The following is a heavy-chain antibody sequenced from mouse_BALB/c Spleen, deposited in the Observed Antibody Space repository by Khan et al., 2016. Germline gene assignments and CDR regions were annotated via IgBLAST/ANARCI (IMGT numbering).Heavy chain of an antibody. CDR3: ANWDGFAY. CDR1: GFNIKDTY. CDR2: IDPANGNT. J-gene: IGHJ3*01. D-gene: IGHD4-1*01. Sequence: EVQLQESGAELVKPGASVKLSCTASGFNIKDTYMHWVKQRPEQGLEWIGRIDPANGNTKYDPKFQGKATITADTSSNTAYLQLSSLTSEDTAVYSCANWDGFAYWGQGTLVTVSA. V-gene: IGHV14-3*02.